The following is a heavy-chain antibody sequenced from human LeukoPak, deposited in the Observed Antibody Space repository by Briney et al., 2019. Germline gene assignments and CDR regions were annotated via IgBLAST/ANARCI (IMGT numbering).Heavy chain of an antibody. CDR1: GFPFSTYG. CDR2: IWYDGSNK. Sequence: PGGSLRLSCAASGFPFSTYGLHWVRQAPGKGLEWVAVIWYDGSNKYYADSVKGRFTISRDNSKNTLYLQMNSLRAEDTAVYYCAGGAAAGTYYWGQGTLVTVSS. D-gene: IGHD6-13*01. CDR3: AGGAAAGTYY. J-gene: IGHJ4*02. V-gene: IGHV3-33*01.